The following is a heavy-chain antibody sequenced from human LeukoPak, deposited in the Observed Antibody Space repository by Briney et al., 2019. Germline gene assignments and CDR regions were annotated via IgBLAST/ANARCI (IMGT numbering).Heavy chain of an antibody. Sequence: PSETLSLTCTVSGYSISSGYYWGWIRQPPGEGLEWIGTISHSGSTYYLPSLRGRVTISLDTSKKQFSLHLSSVTAADTAVYYCARVGIAAAGTAVGYWGRGTLVTVSS. CDR3: ARVGIAAAGTAVGY. D-gene: IGHD6-13*01. CDR1: GYSISSGYY. CDR2: ISHSGST. V-gene: IGHV4-38-2*02. J-gene: IGHJ4*02.